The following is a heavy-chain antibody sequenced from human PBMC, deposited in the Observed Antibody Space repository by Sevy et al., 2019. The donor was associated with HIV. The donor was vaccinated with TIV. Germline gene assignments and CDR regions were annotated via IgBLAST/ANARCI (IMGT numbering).Heavy chain of an antibody. V-gene: IGHV1-2*02. CDR2: INPKSGGT. CDR1: GYTFTGYY. Sequence: ASVKVSCKASGYTFTGYYLHWVRQAPGQGLEWMGWINPKSGGTNYAPKFQGRDTMTRDTSISTASMELSRLRSDDTAVHYCTRSAAEAKNFYCGGDCYSDYWGQGTLVTVSS. J-gene: IGHJ4*02. CDR3: TRSAAEAKNFYCGGDCYSDY. D-gene: IGHD2-21*02.